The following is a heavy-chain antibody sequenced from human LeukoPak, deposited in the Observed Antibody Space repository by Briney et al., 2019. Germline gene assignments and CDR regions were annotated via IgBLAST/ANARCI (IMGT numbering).Heavy chain of an antibody. D-gene: IGHD3-10*01. Sequence: AGGSLRLSCAASGFPFSSYPLHWVRRAPGKGLEWVAVISYDGSNKYYPDTVKGRFTISRDNSKNTLYLQMNSLRAEDTAVYYCARGGYFGSGSYYPSFFDYWGQGTLVTVSS. CDR1: GFPFSSYP. CDR2: ISYDGSNK. J-gene: IGHJ4*02. CDR3: ARGGYFGSGSYYPSFFDY. V-gene: IGHV3-30*04.